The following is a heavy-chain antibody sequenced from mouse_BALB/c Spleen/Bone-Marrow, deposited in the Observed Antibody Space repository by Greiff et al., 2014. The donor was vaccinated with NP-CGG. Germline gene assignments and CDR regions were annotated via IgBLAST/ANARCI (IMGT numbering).Heavy chain of an antibody. D-gene: IGHD2-4*01. V-gene: IGHV5-17*02. CDR2: ISSGSNTI. Sequence: EVQLVESGGGLVQPGGSRKLSCAASGFTFSGFGMHWIRQAPEKGLEWVAYISSGSNTIYYEDTVKGRFTISRDNPKNTLFLQMTSLRSEDTAMYYCARRGTMITAGPFAYWGQGTLVTVSA. CDR1: GFTFSGFG. CDR3: ARRGTMITAGPFAY. J-gene: IGHJ3*01.